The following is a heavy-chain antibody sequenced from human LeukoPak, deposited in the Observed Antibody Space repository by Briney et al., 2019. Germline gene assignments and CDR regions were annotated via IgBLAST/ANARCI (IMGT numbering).Heavy chain of an antibody. V-gene: IGHV1-24*01. Sequence: ASVKVSCKVSGYTLTELSMHWVRQAPGKGLEWMGGFDLEDGETIYAQKFQGRVTMTEDTSTDTAYMELSSLRSEDTAVYYCARAITNDSGGYYGVWFDPWGQGTLVTVSS. CDR1: GYTLTELS. CDR2: FDLEDGET. CDR3: ARAITNDSGGYYGVWFDP. D-gene: IGHD3-22*01. J-gene: IGHJ5*02.